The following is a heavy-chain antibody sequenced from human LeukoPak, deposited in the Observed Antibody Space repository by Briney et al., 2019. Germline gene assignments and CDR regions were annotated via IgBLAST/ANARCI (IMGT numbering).Heavy chain of an antibody. V-gene: IGHV4-34*01. CDR2: INHSGST. J-gene: IGHJ6*03. CDR3: ARHLYCSSTSCYQTGYYYYMDV. CDR1: GDSISTYY. D-gene: IGHD2-2*01. Sequence: TSETLSLTCTVSGDSISTYYWSWIRQPPGKGLEWIGGINHSGSTNYNPSLKSRVTISVDTSKNQFSLKLSSVTAADTAVYYCARHLYCSSTSCYQTGYYYYMDVWGKGTTVTISS.